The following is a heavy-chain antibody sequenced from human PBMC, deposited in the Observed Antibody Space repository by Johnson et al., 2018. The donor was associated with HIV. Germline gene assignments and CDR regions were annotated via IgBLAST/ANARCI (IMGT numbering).Heavy chain of an antibody. D-gene: IGHD3-16*01. V-gene: IGHV3-66*01. CDR1: GFTVSSNS. CDR2: IYSGGST. CDR3: VRVPVVIGGVRKAFDI. J-gene: IGHJ3*02. Sequence: MQLVESGGGVVQPGRSLRLSCAASGFTVSSNSMRWVRQAPGKGLEWVSVIYSGGSTYYADSVKGRFTISRYNDKNIMYMQMNSLRADDTAVYYCVRVPVVIGGVRKAFDIWGQGTMVTVSS.